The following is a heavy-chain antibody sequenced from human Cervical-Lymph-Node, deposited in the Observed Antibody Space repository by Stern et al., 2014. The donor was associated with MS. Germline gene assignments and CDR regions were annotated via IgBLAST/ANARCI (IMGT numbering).Heavy chain of an antibody. J-gene: IGHJ4*02. D-gene: IGHD4/OR15-4a*01. V-gene: IGHV3-48*01. CDR1: GFTFNMYT. Sequence: VQLVQSGGGLGQPGGSLRLSCAASGFTFNMYTMNWVRQAPGKGLEWISYITSRSSTIYYAASVKGRFTISRDNARNSLYLQMNSLRAEDTAVYYCARDRLDYLDYWGQGTLVTVSS. CDR3: ARDRLDYLDY. CDR2: ITSRSSTI.